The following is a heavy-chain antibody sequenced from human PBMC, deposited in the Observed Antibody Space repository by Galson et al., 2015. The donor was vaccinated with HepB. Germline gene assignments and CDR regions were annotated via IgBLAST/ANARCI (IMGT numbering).Heavy chain of an antibody. D-gene: IGHD5-12*01. J-gene: IGHJ4*02. V-gene: IGHV1-18*04. CDR3: ARGSSGAYAAWTDF. CDR2: ISAYNGNT. CDR1: GYTFSSYG. Sequence: SCKASGYTFSSYGISWVRQAPGQGLEWMGWISAYNGNTHYAQNLQGRVTMTTDTLTSTAYMELRSLRSDDTAVYYCARGSSGAYAAWTDFWGQGTLVTVSS.